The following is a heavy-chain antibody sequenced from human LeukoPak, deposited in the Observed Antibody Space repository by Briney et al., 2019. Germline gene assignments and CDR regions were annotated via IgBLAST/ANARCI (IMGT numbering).Heavy chain of an antibody. V-gene: IGHV3-48*03. D-gene: IGHD6-13*01. J-gene: IGHJ4*02. CDR2: ISSSGRTI. Sequence: GGSLRLSCAASGFTFSRYGMNWVRQAPGKGLEWVSFISSSGRTIYYVDSVKGRFTISRDNANNSLYLQMNSLKDEDTAVYYCARDGDSSSWNDYWGQGTLVTASS. CDR3: ARDGDSSSWNDY. CDR1: GFTFSRYG.